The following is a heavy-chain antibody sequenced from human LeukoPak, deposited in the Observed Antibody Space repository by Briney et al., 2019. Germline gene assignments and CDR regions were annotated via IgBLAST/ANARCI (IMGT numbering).Heavy chain of an antibody. CDR2: IIPIFGTA. V-gene: IGHV1-69*01. Sequence: GASVKVSCKASGGTFSSYAISWVRQAPGQGLEWMGGIIPIFGTANYAQKFQGRVTITADESTSTAYMELSSLRSEDTAVYYCARGRIVVVPAAIPDEDYYYYGMDVWGQGTTVTVSS. J-gene: IGHJ6*02. CDR1: GGTFSSYA. D-gene: IGHD2-2*02. CDR3: ARGRIVVVPAAIPDEDYYYYGMDV.